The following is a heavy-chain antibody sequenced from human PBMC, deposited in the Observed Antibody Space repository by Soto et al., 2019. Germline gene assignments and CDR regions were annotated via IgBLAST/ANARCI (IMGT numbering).Heavy chain of an antibody. J-gene: IGHJ3*02. V-gene: IGHV4-39*01. Sequence: NPSETMSLTCTVSGSSINSRSYDWGRIRQPPGKGLEWIGIIYVSGSTYNNPSLKSRVTISVDTSKHQFSLKLSSVTAADTAVYYCARRGKTPFEYYDSIGYHDAFDIWGQGTMVTVSS. D-gene: IGHD3-22*01. CDR2: IYVSGST. CDR3: ARRGKTPFEYYDSIGYHDAFDI. CDR1: GSSINSRSYD.